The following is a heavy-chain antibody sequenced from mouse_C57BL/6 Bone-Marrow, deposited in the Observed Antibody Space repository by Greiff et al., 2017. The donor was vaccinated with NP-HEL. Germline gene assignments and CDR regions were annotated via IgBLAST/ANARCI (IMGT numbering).Heavy chain of an antibody. Sequence: VQLQQSGPELVKPGASVKLSCKASGYTFTSYDINWVQQRPGQGLAWIGWIYPGDGSTKYNDKFKGKATLTVETSSSTAYMEVHSLTSEDSAVYFCARGGTRFAYWGQGTLVTVSA. V-gene: IGHV1-85*01. CDR3: ARGGTRFAY. CDR1: GYTFTSYD. J-gene: IGHJ3*01. CDR2: IYPGDGST. D-gene: IGHD3-3*01.